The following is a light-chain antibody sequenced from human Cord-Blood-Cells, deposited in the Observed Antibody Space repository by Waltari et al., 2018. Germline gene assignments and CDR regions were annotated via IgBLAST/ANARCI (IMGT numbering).Light chain of an antibody. Sequence: TVLIQSPPTLPLSPGDRANLPCRASQSVSSYLAWYQQKPGQAPSLRIYDASNRATGIPARFSGSGSVRDFTLTISSLEPEGFAFYYCHQRSNRPITCGQGTRLEIK. V-gene: IGKV3-11*02. CDR1: QSVSSY. CDR2: DAS. CDR3: HQRSNRPIT. J-gene: IGKJ5*01.